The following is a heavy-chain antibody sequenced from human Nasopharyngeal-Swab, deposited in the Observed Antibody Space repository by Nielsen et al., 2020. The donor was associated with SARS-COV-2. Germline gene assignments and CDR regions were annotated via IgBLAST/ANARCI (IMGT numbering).Heavy chain of an antibody. CDR3: ARRGDCNGNPCYSDY. CDR2: IYPGDSSI. D-gene: IGHD2-21*02. Sequence: GGSLRLSCKASGYSFTNYWIGWVRQMPGTGLEWMGLIYPGDSSIRYIPFFQGQVTISVDKSISTTYLQWSNLKASDAATYYCARRGDCNGNPCYSDYWGQGTLVTVSS. CDR1: GYSFTNYW. J-gene: IGHJ4*02. V-gene: IGHV5-51*01.